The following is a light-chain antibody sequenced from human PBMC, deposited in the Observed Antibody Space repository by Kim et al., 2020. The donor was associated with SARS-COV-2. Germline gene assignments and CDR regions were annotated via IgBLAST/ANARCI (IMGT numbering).Light chain of an antibody. CDR2: GND. J-gene: IGLJ1*01. CDR3: AAWDDSLEGYV. Sequence: GQRVTTACSGSRSNIGRNVVNWNQQFPGTAPTLLVYGNDQRPSGIPDRFSGSKSGSSASLAITGLLAEDEAEYFCAAWDDSLEGYVFGGGTKVTVL. V-gene: IGLV1-44*01. CDR1: RSNIGRNV.